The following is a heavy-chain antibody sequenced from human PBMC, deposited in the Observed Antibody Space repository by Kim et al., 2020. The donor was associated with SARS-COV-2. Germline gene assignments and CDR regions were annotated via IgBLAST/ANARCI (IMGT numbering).Heavy chain of an antibody. V-gene: IGHV4-39*01. CDR3: ARAPGYYYDSSGYYYNYYYGMDV. CDR2: IYYSGST. Sequence: SETLSLTCTVSGGSISSSSYYWGWIRPPGKGLEWIGSIYYSGSTYYNPSLKSRVTISVDTSKNQFSLKLSSVTAADTAVYYCARAPGYYYDSSGYYYNYYYGMDVWGQGTTVTVSS. J-gene: IGHJ6*02. D-gene: IGHD3-22*01. CDR1: GGSISSSSYY.